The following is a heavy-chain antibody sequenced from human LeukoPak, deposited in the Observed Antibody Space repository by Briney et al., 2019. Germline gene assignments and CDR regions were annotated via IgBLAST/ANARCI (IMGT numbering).Heavy chain of an antibody. CDR2: INHSGST. CDR3: ARGQNYYDSSGYFDY. D-gene: IGHD3-22*01. CDR1: GGSFSGYY. Sequence: SETLSLTCAVYGGSFSGYYWSWIRQPPGKGLEWIGEINHSGSTNYNPSLKSRVTISVDTSKNQFSLKLSSATAADTAVYYCARGQNYYDSSGYFDYWGQGTLVTVSS. V-gene: IGHV4-34*01. J-gene: IGHJ4*02.